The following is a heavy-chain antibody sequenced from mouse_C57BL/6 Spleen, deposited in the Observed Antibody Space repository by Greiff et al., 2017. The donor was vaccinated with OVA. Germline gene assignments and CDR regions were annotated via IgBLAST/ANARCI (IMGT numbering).Heavy chain of an antibody. CDR3: ARHEEGYGSSYGYAMDY. J-gene: IGHJ4*01. Sequence: QVQLKESGAELVKPGASVKLSCKASGYTFTEYTIHWVKQRSGQGLEWIGWFYPGSGSIKYNEKFKDKATLTADKSSSTVYMELSRLTSEDSAVYFCARHEEGYGSSYGYAMDYWGQGTSVTVSS. CDR1: GYTFTEYT. V-gene: IGHV1-62-2*01. CDR2: FYPGSGSI. D-gene: IGHD1-1*01.